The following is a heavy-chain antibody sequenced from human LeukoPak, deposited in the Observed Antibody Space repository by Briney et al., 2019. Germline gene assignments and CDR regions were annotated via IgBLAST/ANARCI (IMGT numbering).Heavy chain of an antibody. CDR1: GGTFSSYA. D-gene: IGHD3-9*01. J-gene: IGHJ5*02. CDR3: ASRYYDILTGPNWFDP. V-gene: IGHV1-69*06. Sequence: GASVKVSCKASGGTFSSYAISWVRQVPGQGLEWMGGIIPIFGTANYAQKFQGRVTITADKSTSTAYMELSSLRSEDTAVYYCASRYYDILTGPNWFDPWGQGTLVTVSS. CDR2: IIPIFGTA.